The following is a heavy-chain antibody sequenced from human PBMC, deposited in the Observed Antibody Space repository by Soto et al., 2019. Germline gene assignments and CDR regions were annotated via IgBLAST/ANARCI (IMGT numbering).Heavy chain of an antibody. V-gene: IGHV1-46*01. CDR1: GYTFINYY. Sequence: QVQLVQSGAEVKKPGASVKLSYKASGYTFINYYIHWVRQAPGQGLEWMGIFNPTSGSTNYAQKFQGRVTVTMDTSTRTVYMELSSLRFDDTAVYYCARDLAAGDYWGQGTLVTVSS. CDR3: ARDLAAGDY. CDR2: FNPTSGST. J-gene: IGHJ4*02. D-gene: IGHD6-13*01.